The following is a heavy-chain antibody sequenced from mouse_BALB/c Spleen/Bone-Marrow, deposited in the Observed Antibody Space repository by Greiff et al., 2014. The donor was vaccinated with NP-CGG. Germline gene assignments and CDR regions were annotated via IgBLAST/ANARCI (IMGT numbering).Heavy chain of an antibody. D-gene: IGHD3-3*01. Sequence: QVQLQQSGAELVKPGASVKLSCKPSGYTFTSYYMYWVKQRPGQGLEWIGGINPSNGGTNFNEKFKSKATLTVDKSSSTAYMQLSSLTSEDSAVYYCTREGTFFAYWGQGTLVTVSA. V-gene: IGHV1S81*02. CDR1: GYTFTSYY. CDR3: TREGTFFAY. CDR2: INPSNGGT. J-gene: IGHJ3*01.